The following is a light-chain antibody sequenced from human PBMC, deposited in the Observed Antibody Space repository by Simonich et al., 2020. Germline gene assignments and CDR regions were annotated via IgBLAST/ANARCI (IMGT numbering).Light chain of an antibody. CDR3: QQYNSYSPSYT. J-gene: IGKJ3*01. V-gene: IGKV3-15*01. Sequence: EIVMTQSPATLSVSPGERATLSCRASQSVSSNLAWYQQKPGQAPRLLIYGASTRATGSPTRFSGSGSGTEFTLTISSMQSEDFATYYCQQYNSYSPSYTFGPGTKVDIK. CDR2: GAS. CDR1: QSVSSN.